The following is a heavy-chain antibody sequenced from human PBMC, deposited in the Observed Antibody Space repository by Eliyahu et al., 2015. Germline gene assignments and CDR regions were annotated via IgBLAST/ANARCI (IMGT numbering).Heavy chain of an antibody. Sequence: EVQLVESGGGLVKPGGSLRLSCXASGXTFSNAWMSWVRQAPGKGLXWVGRIKSKTDGGTTDYAAPVKGRFTISRDDSKNTLYLQMNSLKTEDTAVYYCTPWGGGRNSLSGYHDYWGQGTLVTVSS. CDR2: IKSKTDGGTT. CDR3: TPWGGGRNSLSGYHDY. CDR1: GXTFSNAW. D-gene: IGHD4-23*01. J-gene: IGHJ4*02. V-gene: IGHV3-15*01.